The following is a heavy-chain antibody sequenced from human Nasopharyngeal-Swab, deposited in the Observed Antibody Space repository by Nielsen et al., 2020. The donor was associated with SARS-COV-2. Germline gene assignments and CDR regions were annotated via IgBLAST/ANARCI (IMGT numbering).Heavy chain of an antibody. CDR2: ISAYNGNT. Sequence: AAVKVSCKASGYTFTSYGISWVRQAPGQGLEWMGWISAYNGNTNYAQKFQGRVTITADKSTSTAYMELSSLRSEDTAVYYCAADVVDSMVRGAGGYWGQGTLVTVSS. CDR3: AADVVDSMVRGAGGY. D-gene: IGHD3-10*01. V-gene: IGHV1-18*01. J-gene: IGHJ4*02. CDR1: GYTFTSYG.